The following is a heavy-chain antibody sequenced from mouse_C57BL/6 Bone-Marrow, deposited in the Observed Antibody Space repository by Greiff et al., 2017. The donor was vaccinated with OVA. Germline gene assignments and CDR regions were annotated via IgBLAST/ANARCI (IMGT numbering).Heavy chain of an antibody. Sequence: QVQLQQSGPELVKPGASVKLSCKASGYTFTSYDINWVTQRPGQGLEWIGRISPRDGSTKYNEKFKGKATLTVDTSSSTAYMARHSLTSEDSAVYFCASSGVCDYSAWFAYWGQGTLVTVSA. CDR1: GYTFTSYD. J-gene: IGHJ3*01. CDR3: ASSGVCDYSAWFAY. CDR2: ISPRDGST. D-gene: IGHD1-1*01. V-gene: IGHV1-85*01.